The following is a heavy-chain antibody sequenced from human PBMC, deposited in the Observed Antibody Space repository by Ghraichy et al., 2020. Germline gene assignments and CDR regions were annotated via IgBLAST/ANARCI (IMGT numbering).Heavy chain of an antibody. D-gene: IGHD3-3*01. CDR3: ARARGGWTGIFYYYYYGMDV. Sequence: SVKVSCKASGGTFSSYAISWVRQAPGQGLEWMGGIIPIFGTANYAQKFQGRVTITADKSTSTAYMELSSLRSEDTAVYYCARARGGWTGIFYYYYYGMDVWGQGTTVTVSS. J-gene: IGHJ6*02. CDR2: IIPIFGTA. CDR1: GGTFSSYA. V-gene: IGHV1-69*06.